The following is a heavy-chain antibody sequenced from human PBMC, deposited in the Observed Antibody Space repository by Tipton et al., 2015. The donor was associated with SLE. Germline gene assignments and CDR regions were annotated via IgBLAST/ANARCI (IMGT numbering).Heavy chain of an antibody. V-gene: IGHV4-38-2*01. CDR2: IYYSGST. D-gene: IGHD2-2*01. Sequence: TLSLTCAVSGYSISSGYYWGWIRPPPGKGLEWIGSIYYSGSTYYNPSLKSRVTISVDTSKNQFSLKLSSVTAADTAVYYCARVGDATDYWGQGTLVTVSS. CDR3: ARVGDATDY. J-gene: IGHJ4*02. CDR1: GYSISSGYY.